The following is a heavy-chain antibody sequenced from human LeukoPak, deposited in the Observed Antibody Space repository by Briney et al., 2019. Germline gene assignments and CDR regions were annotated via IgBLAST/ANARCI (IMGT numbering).Heavy chain of an antibody. CDR3: AKDWDFWRGYPYAFDF. Sequence: GRSLRLSCVTSGFTFKNYGMHWVRQAPGKGLEWVAIIWYDGSKTYYGDSVKGRFTISRDNSKNTLYLQMNSLRVEDTAVYFCAKDWDFWRGYPYAFDFWGQGTMVTVPS. CDR1: GFTFKNYG. CDR2: IWYDGSKT. J-gene: IGHJ3*01. D-gene: IGHD3-3*01. V-gene: IGHV3-33*06.